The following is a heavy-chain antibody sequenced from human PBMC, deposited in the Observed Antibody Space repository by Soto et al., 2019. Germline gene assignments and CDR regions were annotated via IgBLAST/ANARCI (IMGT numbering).Heavy chain of an antibody. Sequence: SRFTLNRSKISSVSEAPGKGLEWVSGSSGSGARTDYADSVKGRFTISRDNPKNTLYLQMNSLRAEDTAVYFFSNVGDHTWLWGPGAPV. CDR3: SNVGDHTWL. CDR2: SSGSGART. J-gene: IGHJ1*01. CDR1: RFTLNRSK. D-gene: IGHD2-21*02. V-gene: IGHV3-23*01.